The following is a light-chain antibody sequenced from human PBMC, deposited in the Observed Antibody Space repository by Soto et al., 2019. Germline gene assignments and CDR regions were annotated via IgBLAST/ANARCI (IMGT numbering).Light chain of an antibody. J-gene: IGKJ1*01. CDR1: QSVSSNY. CDR2: GAS. V-gene: IGKV3-20*01. CDR3: QQYGNSFKT. Sequence: EIVLTQSPGPLSLSPGERATLSCRASQSVSSNYLAWYQQKPGQAPRLLIYGASNRATGIPDRFSGSGSGTDFTLTISRLEPEDFAVYYCQQYGNSFKTFGQGTKVDIK.